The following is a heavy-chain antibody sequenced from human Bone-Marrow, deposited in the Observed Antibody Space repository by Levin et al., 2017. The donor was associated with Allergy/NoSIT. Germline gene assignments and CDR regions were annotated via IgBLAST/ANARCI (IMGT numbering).Heavy chain of an antibody. V-gene: IGHV3-15*07. J-gene: IGHJ6*02. D-gene: IGHD2-8*01. CDR1: GFTFSDAW. Sequence: LSLTCAASGFTFSDAWMNWVRQAPGKGLEWVGRFKGKTDGGTTDYAAPVKGRFTISRDDSKNMLYLQMNSLKTEDTAVYYCSTVRYCTSGVCYARYYYYYGMDVWGQGTTVTVSS. CDR3: STVRYCTSGVCYARYYYYYGMDV. CDR2: FKGKTDGGTT.